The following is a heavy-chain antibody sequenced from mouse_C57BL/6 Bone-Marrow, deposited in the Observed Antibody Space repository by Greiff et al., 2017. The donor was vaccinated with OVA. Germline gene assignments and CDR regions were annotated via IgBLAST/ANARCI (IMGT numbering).Heavy chain of an antibody. CDR3: ASTVVATDYYAMDY. CDR1: GFNIKNTY. CDR2: IDPANGNT. V-gene: IGHV14-3*01. Sequence: VQLKESVAELVRPGASVKLSCTASGFNIKNTYMHWVKQRPEQGLEWIGRIDPANGNTKYAPKFQGKATITADTSSNTAYLQLSSLTSEDTAIYYCASTVVATDYYAMDYWGQGTSVTVSS. D-gene: IGHD1-1*01. J-gene: IGHJ4*01.